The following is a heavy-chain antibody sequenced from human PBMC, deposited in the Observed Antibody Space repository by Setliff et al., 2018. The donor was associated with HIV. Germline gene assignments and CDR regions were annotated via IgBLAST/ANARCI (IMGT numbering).Heavy chain of an antibody. V-gene: IGHV3-7*01. J-gene: IGHJ2*01. CDR3: ARGPYTVTTGDWYFDL. CDR1: GFTFRTYW. CDR2: IKQDGSQK. Sequence: PGGSLRLSCAVSGFTFRTYWMSWVRQTPGKGLEWVANIKQDGSQKYYVDSVKGRFTISRDNAKNSLYLQMDSLRAEDTAVYFCARGPYTVTTGDWYFDLWGRGTLVTVSS. D-gene: IGHD4-17*01.